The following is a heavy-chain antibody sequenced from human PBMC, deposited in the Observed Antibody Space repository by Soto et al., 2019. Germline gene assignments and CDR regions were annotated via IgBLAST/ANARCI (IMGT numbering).Heavy chain of an antibody. V-gene: IGHV4-31*03. CDR3: ARNESDKGWFDP. J-gene: IGHJ5*02. Sequence: QVQLQESGPGLVKPSQTLSLTCTVSGGSLHSGNEYWKYYRSSIRQQPGKGLEWIGNIYYIGTTDYNTSLRGRVTISVDSSQNQISLTLRSVTAADTAVYYCARNESDKGWFDPWGQGIQVTVSS. D-gene: IGHD2-21*02. CDR1: GGSLHSGNEYWKYY. CDR2: IYYIGTT.